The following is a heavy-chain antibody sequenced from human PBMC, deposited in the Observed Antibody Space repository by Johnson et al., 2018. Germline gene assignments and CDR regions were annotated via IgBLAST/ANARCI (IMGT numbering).Heavy chain of an antibody. CDR3: ASDGSLNIRHYYMDV. V-gene: IGHV3-11*04. CDR1: GFTFSDYY. Sequence: QVQLVESGGGLVKPGGSLRLSCTASGFTFSDYYMTWIRQAPGKGLEWVSYISRGGGTVYYADSVKGRFTVSRDTADNSLYLQMNNLGDEDAAVEYCASDGSLNIRHYYMDVWGTGTTVTVSS. D-gene: IGHD1-26*01. J-gene: IGHJ6*03. CDR2: ISRGGGTV.